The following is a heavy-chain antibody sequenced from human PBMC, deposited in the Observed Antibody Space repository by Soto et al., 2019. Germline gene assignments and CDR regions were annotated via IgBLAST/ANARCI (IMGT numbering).Heavy chain of an antibody. V-gene: IGHV1-69*13. D-gene: IGHD6-13*01. CDR2: IIPIFGTA. J-gene: IGHJ4*02. CDR3: ARAGAYSSSWLGVPAGLDY. Sequence: SVKVSCKASGGTFSSYAISWVRQAPGQGLEWMGGIIPIFGTANYAQKFQGRVTITADESTSTAYMELSSLRSEDTAVYYCARAGAYSSSWLGVPAGLDYWGQGTLVTVSS. CDR1: GGTFSSYA.